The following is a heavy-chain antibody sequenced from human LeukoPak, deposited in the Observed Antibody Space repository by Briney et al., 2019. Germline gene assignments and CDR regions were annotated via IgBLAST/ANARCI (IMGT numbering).Heavy chain of an antibody. CDR2: IYSGST. V-gene: IGHV4-61*02. D-gene: IGHD1-1*01. CDR1: GGSISSDSDY. CDR3: ARGRVSGTTFYFDY. Sequence: SQTLSLTCTVSGGSISSDSDYWSWIRQPGGKGLEWIGRIYSGSTDYNPSLRSRLTISVDTSKNQFSLTLSSVTAADTAVYYCARGRVSGTTFYFDYWGQGTLFTVSS. J-gene: IGHJ4*02.